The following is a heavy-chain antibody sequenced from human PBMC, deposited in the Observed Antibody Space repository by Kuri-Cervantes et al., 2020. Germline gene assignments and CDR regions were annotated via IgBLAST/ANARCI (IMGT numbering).Heavy chain of an antibody. CDR3: ARTGGWHFDN. V-gene: IGHV4-4*07. CDR2: IYTSGST. J-gene: IGHJ4*02. D-gene: IGHD6-19*01. Sequence: GSLRLSCTVSGGSISSYYWSWIRQPAGKGLEWIGRIYTSGSTNYNPSLKSRDTMSVDTSKNQFSLKLNSMTPADTAVYYCARTGGWHFDNWGQGTLVTVSS. CDR1: GGSISSYY.